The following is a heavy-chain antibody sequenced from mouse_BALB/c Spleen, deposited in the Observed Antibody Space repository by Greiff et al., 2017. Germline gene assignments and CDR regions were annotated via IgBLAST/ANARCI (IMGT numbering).Heavy chain of an antibody. V-gene: IGHV1-15*01. Sequence: QVQLQQSGAELVRPGASVTLSCKASGYTFTDYEMHWVKQTPVHGLEWIGAIDPETGGTAYNQKFKGKATLTADKSSSTAYMELRSLTSADSAVYYCTREGTTVHLDDWGEGTTGTVAS. J-gene: IGHJ2*01. CDR2: IDPETGGT. CDR1: GYTFTDYE. D-gene: IGHD1-1*01. CDR3: TREGTTVHLDD.